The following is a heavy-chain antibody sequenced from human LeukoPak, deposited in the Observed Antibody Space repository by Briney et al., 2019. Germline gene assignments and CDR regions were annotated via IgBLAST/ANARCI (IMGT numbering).Heavy chain of an antibody. CDR2: IKQDGSEK. J-gene: IGHJ4*02. CDR3: ASGSGWVFNN. D-gene: IGHD6-19*01. V-gene: IGHV3-7*01. CDR1: GFTFSNYW. Sequence: GGSLRLSCAASGFTFSNYWMSWVRRAPGKGLEWVANIKQDGSEKYYVNSVKGRFTISRDNAKNSQYLQMNSLRAEDTAVYYCASGSGWVFNNWGQGTLVTVSS.